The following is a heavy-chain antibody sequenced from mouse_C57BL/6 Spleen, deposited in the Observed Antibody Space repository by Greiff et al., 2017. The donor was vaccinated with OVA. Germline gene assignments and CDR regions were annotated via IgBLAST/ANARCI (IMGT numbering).Heavy chain of an antibody. CDR3: ARGGTTERDYYAMDY. V-gene: IGHV3-8*01. CDR1: GYSITSDY. Sequence: EVQLQQSGPGLAKPSQPLSLTCSVPGYSITSDYWNWIRKFPGNKLEYMGYISYSGSTYYNPSLKSRISITRDTSKNQYYLQLNSVTTEDTATYYCARGGTTERDYYAMDYWGQGTSVTVSS. J-gene: IGHJ4*01. D-gene: IGHD1-1*01. CDR2: ISYSGST.